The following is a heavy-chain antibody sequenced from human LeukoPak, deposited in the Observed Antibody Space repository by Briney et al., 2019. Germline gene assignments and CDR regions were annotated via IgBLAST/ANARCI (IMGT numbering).Heavy chain of an antibody. V-gene: IGHV4-61*02. J-gene: IGHJ3*02. CDR2: IYTSGST. D-gene: IGHD6-13*01. Sequence: PSETLSLTCTVSGGSISSGSYYWSWIRQPAGKGLEWIGRIYTSGSTNYNPPLKSRVTISVDTSKNQFSLKLSSVTAADTAVYYCARDRRQQLVDSPQNDAFDIWGQGTMVTVSS. CDR1: GGSISSGSYY. CDR3: ARDRRQQLVDSPQNDAFDI.